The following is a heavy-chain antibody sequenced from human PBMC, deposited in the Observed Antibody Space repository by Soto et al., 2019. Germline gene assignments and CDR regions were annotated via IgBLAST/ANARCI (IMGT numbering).Heavy chain of an antibody. D-gene: IGHD6-25*01. J-gene: IGHJ4*02. V-gene: IGHV3-53*01. Sequence: EVQLVESGGGLIQPRGSLRLSCAVSGFTVSNNYMSWVRQAPGKGLEGVSVIYSGGYTAYGDSVKGRFTISRDNSKNTLYLQMKSRGPDAAAVYFWATQRGGGGYWGQGTLVTVSS. CDR2: IYSGGYT. CDR3: ATQRGGGGY. CDR1: GFTVSNNY.